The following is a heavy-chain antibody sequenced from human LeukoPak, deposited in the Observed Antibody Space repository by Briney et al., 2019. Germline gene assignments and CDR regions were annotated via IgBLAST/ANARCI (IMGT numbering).Heavy chain of an antibody. D-gene: IGHD6-19*01. CDR2: INTNTGNP. Sequence: ASVKVSCKASGYTFTTYATNWVRQAPGQGLEWMGWINTNTGNPTYAQGFTGRFVFSLDTSVSTAYLQISSLRAEDTAVYYCARYTSGYYRWFDPWGQGTLVTVSS. CDR1: GYTFTTYA. V-gene: IGHV7-4-1*02. CDR3: ARYTSGYYRWFDP. J-gene: IGHJ5*02.